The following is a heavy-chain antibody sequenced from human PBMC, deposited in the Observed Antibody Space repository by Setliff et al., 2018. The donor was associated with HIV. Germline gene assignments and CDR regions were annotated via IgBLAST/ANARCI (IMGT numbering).Heavy chain of an antibody. CDR1: GGSFSDYY. V-gene: IGHV4-34*01. D-gene: IGHD6-6*01. CDR2: IYHSGST. J-gene: IGHJ4*02. CDR3: ARRPYYFDS. Sequence: PSETLSLTCAVCGGSFSDYYWSWIRQPPGKGLEWIGEIYHSGSTIYNPSLKSRVTISVDTSKNQFSLKLSSVTAADTAVYYCARRPYYFDSWGQGTLVTVSS.